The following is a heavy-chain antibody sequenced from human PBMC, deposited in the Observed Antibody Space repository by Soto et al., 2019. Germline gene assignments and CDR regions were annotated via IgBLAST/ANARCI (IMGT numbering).Heavy chain of an antibody. CDR2: IKHDGSEI. CDR1: GITFSNLW. Sequence: GGSLRLSCAVSGITFSNLWMTWIRQAPGKRLEWVANIKHDGSEINYVDAVKGRFSIPRDNTKNSLYLQMNNLRAEETAVYYCPTRPPAERYFEVFDFWGKGTLVTVSS. D-gene: IGHD3-9*01. J-gene: IGHJ4*02. V-gene: IGHV3-7*02. CDR3: PTRPPAERYFEVFDF.